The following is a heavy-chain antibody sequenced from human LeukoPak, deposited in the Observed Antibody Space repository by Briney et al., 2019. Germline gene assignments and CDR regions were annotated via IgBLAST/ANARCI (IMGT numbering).Heavy chain of an antibody. CDR3: ARDNDSSGYYDY. J-gene: IGHJ4*02. D-gene: IGHD3-22*01. CDR1: GGSISSGDYY. CDR2: IYYSVST. V-gene: IGHV4-30-4*01. Sequence: PSQTLSLTCTVSGGSISSGDYYWSWIRQPPGKGLEWIGYIYYSVSTYYNPSLKSRVTISVDTSKNQFSLKLSSVTAADTAVYYCARDNDSSGYYDYWGQGTLVTVSS.